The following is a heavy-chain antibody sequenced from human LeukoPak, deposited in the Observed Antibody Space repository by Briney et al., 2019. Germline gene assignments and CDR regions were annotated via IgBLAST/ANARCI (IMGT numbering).Heavy chain of an antibody. CDR1: GFTFSSYG. Sequence: GESLRLSCAASGFTFSSYGMHWVRQAPGKGLEWVAFIRYDGSNKYYADSVKGRFTISRDNSKNTLYLQMNSLRAEDTAVYYCAKDRGYYYGSGSYLSHSYFDYWGQGTLVTVSS. V-gene: IGHV3-30*02. CDR3: AKDRGYYYGSGSYLSHSYFDY. CDR2: IRYDGSNK. J-gene: IGHJ4*02. D-gene: IGHD3-10*01.